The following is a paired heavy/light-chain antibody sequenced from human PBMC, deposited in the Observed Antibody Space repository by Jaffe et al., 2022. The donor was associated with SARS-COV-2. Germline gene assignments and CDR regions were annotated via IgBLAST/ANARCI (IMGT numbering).Heavy chain of an antibody. CDR1: GNTFGSQG. Sequence: QAQLVQSGAEVKKPGASVKVSCMASGNTFGSQGITWVRQAPGQGLEWMGWISFDNLNTNYAQSLQGRVTLTTDTSTRIIYMELKSLTADDTAVYYCATDILKDVRGLFYWGQGTLVTVSS. CDR3: ATDILKDVRGLFY. CDR2: ISFDNLNT. J-gene: IGHJ4*02. V-gene: IGHV1-18*01. D-gene: IGHD3-16*01.
Light chain of an antibody. J-gene: IGLJ3*02. V-gene: IGLV1-44*01. CDR1: SSNIRSNT. CDR2: NDN. CDR3: ASWDDSLNGRL. Sequence: QSVLTQPPSASGTPGQRVTISCSGSSSNIRSNTVHWYQQLPGTAPKLLIYNDNQRPSGVPDRFSASKSGTSASLAISGLQSEDEADYYCASWDDSLNGRLFGGGTKLTVL.